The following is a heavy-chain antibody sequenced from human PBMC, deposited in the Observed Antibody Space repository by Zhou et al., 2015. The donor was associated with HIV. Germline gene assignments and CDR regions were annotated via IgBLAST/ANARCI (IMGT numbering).Heavy chain of an antibody. D-gene: IGHD6-19*01. CDR3: ATPRARGVAGTLGAFDI. V-gene: IGHV1-69*01. Sequence: QVQLVQSGAEVKKPGSSVKVSCKASGGTFSSYAISWVRQAPGQGLEWMGGIIPIFGTANYAQKFQGRVTITADESTSTAYMELSSLRSEDTAVYYCATPRARGVAGTLGAFDIWGQGTSGHRLF. J-gene: IGHJ3*02. CDR1: GGTFSSYA. CDR2: IIPIFGTA.